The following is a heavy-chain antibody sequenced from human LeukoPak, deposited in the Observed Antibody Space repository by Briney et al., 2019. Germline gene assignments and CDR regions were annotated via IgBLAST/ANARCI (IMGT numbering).Heavy chain of an antibody. CDR2: VDTSGRT. J-gene: IGHJ4*02. V-gene: IGHV4-4*07. CDR1: GGSISGYY. CDR3: ARHGYSGSFSCGY. Sequence: SETLSLTCTVSGGSISGYYWSWIRQPAGKGLEWIGHVDTSGRTNYNSSLMSRVTMSVDTSKNQFSLRLTSVTAADTAVYYCARHGYSGSFSCGYWGQGTLVTVSS. D-gene: IGHD1-26*01.